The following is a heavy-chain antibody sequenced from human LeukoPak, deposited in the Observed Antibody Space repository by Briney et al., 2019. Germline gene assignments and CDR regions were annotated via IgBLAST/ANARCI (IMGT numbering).Heavy chain of an antibody. Sequence: GGSLRLSCAASGFTFKNAWMSWVRQAPGKGLEWVGRIKSKADGGTTDYAAAVKGRFTISRDDTKSTLYLQMNSLKTEDTAVYYCTSEEGYASGWYKGGYYYYYGMDVWGQGTTVTVSS. CDR3: TSEEGYASGWYKGGYYYYYGMDV. CDR1: GFTFKNAW. D-gene: IGHD6-19*01. J-gene: IGHJ6*02. CDR2: IKSKADGGTT. V-gene: IGHV3-15*01.